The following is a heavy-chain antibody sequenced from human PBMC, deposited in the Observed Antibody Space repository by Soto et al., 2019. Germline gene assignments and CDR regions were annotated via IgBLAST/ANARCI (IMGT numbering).Heavy chain of an antibody. CDR2: ISGSDGRT. Sequence: VQLLESGGGLEQPGGSLRLSCAASGPSFSTYGMSWVRQAPGKGLEWVSSISGSDGRTYYPDSVKGRFTISRDNSKNTVYLQMNSLRAEDTAVYYCAKVGGGQTYRALDYWGQGTLVTGSS. J-gene: IGHJ4*02. CDR3: AKVGGGQTYRALDY. V-gene: IGHV3-23*01. D-gene: IGHD3-16*01. CDR1: GPSFSTYG.